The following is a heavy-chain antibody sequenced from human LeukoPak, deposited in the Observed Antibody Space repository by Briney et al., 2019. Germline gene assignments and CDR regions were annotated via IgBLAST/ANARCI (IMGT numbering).Heavy chain of an antibody. Sequence: GGSLRLSCAVSGFTFSSYGMHWVRQAPGKGLEWVAFIRYDGSTKYYADSVKGRFTISRDNAKNSLFLQMNSLRAEDTAVYYCARVLRYCSGGNCYSGGLGYMDVWGKGTTVTISS. CDR3: ARVLRYCSGGNCYSGGLGYMDV. CDR1: GFTFSSYG. D-gene: IGHD2-15*01. J-gene: IGHJ6*03. V-gene: IGHV3-30*02. CDR2: IRYDGSTK.